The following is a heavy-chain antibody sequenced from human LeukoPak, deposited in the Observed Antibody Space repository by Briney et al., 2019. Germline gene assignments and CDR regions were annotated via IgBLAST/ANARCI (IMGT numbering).Heavy chain of an antibody. Sequence: SETLSLTCTVSDGSISSSSYYWGWIRQPPGKGLGWIGSIYYSVSTYYNPSLKSRVTISVDTSKNQFSLKLSSVTAADTAVYYCARTGPYFDYWGQGTLVTVSS. CDR3: ARTGPYFDY. V-gene: IGHV4-39*07. CDR1: DGSISSSSYY. J-gene: IGHJ4*02. CDR2: IYYSVST.